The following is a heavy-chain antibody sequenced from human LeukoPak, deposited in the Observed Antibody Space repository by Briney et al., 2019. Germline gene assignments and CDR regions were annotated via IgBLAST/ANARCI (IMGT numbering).Heavy chain of an antibody. Sequence: ASVKVSCKASGYTFTGYYMHWVRQAPGQGLEWMGWISAYNGNTNYAQKLQGRVTMTTDTSASTAYMELRSLRSDDTAVYYCARGALWFGELIWFDPWGQGTLVTVSS. J-gene: IGHJ5*02. V-gene: IGHV1-18*04. D-gene: IGHD3-10*01. CDR1: GYTFTGYY. CDR2: ISAYNGNT. CDR3: ARGALWFGELIWFDP.